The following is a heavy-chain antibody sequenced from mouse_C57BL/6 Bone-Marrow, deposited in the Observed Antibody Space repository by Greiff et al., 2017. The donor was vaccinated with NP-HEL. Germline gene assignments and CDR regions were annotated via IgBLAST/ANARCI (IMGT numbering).Heavy chain of an antibody. D-gene: IGHD2-2*01. CDR2: INYDGSST. CDR1: GFTFSDYY. CDR3: ARVWLRRAPYFDY. V-gene: IGHV5-16*01. Sequence: EVKLVESEGGLVQPGSSMKLSCTASGFTFSDYYMAWVRQVPEKGLEWVANINYDGSSTYYLDSLKSRFIISRDNAKNILYLQMSSLKSEDTATYYCARVWLRRAPYFDYWGQGTTLTVSS. J-gene: IGHJ2*01.